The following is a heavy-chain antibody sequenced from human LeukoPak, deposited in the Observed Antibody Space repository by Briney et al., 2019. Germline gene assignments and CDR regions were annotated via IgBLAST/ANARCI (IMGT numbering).Heavy chain of an antibody. CDR1: GFTFDDYA. J-gene: IGHJ4*02. CDR3: SRGRTSSQI. D-gene: IGHD2-2*01. CDR2: IRSKAYGGTT. Sequence: GGSLRLSCAASGFTFDDYAMTWVRQAPGKGLEWVGFIRSKAYGGTTEYAASVKGRFSISRDDSKSIAYLQMNSLKTEDTAVYYCSRGRTSSQIWGQGTLVTVSS. V-gene: IGHV3-49*04.